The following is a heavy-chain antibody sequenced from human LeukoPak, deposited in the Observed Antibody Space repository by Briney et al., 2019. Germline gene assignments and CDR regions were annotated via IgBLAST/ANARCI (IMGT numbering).Heavy chain of an antibody. D-gene: IGHD3-10*01. CDR2: IFPSDSDS. CDR3: ARRISDAFGI. CDR1: GYSFTSYW. J-gene: IGHJ3*02. Sequence: GESLKISCEASGYSFTSYWIGWVRQMPGKGLEWMGIIFPSDSDSTYSPSFQGQVTISVDKSISTAYLQWNILKASDTAMYYCARRISDAFGIWGQGTMVTVSS. V-gene: IGHV5-51*01.